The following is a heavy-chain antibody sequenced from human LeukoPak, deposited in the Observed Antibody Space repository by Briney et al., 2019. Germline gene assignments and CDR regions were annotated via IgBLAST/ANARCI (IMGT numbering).Heavy chain of an antibody. Sequence: SETLSLTCTVSGGTLNSYYWSWIRQPPGKTLEWIGYMYYSGSTNYNPSLKSRVSISVDTSKNQFSLNLYSVTAADAAVYYCARAFSKYQLLEAFDYWGQGILVSVSS. CDR1: GGTLNSYY. CDR3: ARAFSKYQLLEAFDY. V-gene: IGHV4-59*01. D-gene: IGHD2-2*01. CDR2: MYYSGST. J-gene: IGHJ4*02.